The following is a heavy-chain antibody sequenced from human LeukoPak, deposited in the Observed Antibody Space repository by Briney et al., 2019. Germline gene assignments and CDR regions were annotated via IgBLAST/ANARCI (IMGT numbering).Heavy chain of an antibody. CDR1: RGSISSGGYY. J-gene: IGHJ5*02. D-gene: IGHD3-22*01. CDR2: VYYSGST. V-gene: IGHV4-31*03. CDR3: ARDVDANYYDSSGGFDP. Sequence: SQTLSLTRTVSRGSISSGGYYWSWVRQHPGKCLGWIGYVYYSGSTYYTPSLKSRVTISVDTSKNQFSLKLSSVTAADTAVYYCARDVDANYYDSSGGFDPWGQGTLVTVSS.